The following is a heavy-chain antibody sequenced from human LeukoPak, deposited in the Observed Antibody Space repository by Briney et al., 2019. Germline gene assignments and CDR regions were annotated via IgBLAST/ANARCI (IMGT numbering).Heavy chain of an antibody. CDR1: RFTFSAFG. J-gene: IGHJ4*02. Sequence: GSLRLSCAASRFTFSAFGTHWVRQAPGKGLEWVAVIPSDGSNKYYTDSVKGRFTISRDNSKNTLYMEMNSLRPEDTAVYYCAKSRLYSSGSTDYWGQGTLVTVSS. V-gene: IGHV3-30*18. CDR3: AKSRLYSSGSTDY. D-gene: IGHD6-19*01. CDR2: IPSDGSNK.